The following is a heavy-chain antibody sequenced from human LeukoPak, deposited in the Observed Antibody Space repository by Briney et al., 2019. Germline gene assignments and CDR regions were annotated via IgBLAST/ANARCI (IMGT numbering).Heavy chain of an antibody. CDR2: ISSSSSYI. V-gene: IGHV3-21*01. J-gene: IGHJ4*02. D-gene: IGHD5-18*01. CDR1: GFTFSSYS. CDR3: ARDRGYSYEFDY. Sequence: GGSLRLSCAASGFTFSSYSMNWVRQAPGKGLEWVSSISSSSSYIYYADSVKGRFTISRDNAKNSLYLQMNSLRAEDTAAYYCARDRGYSYEFDYWGQGTLVTVSS.